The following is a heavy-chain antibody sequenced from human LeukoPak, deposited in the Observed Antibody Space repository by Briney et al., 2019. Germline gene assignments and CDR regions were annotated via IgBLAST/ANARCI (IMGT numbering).Heavy chain of an antibody. D-gene: IGHD6-13*01. J-gene: IGHJ1*01. V-gene: IGHV2-5*08. Sequence: SWIRQAPGKGLEWPALIYWDDDKRYSPSLKSRLTITKDTSKNQVVLTMTNMDPVDTATYYCAHLIAAADAEYFQHWGQGTLVTVSS. CDR2: IYWDDDK. CDR3: AHLIAAADAEYFQH.